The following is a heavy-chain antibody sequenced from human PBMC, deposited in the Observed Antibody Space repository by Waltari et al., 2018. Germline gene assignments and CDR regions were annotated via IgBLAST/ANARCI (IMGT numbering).Heavy chain of an antibody. D-gene: IGHD1-1*01. CDR3: ARLQGETTGWFDP. CDR1: AFPLGNRA. Sequence: EMQLVESGGGLVQPGGSLRLSGAASAFPLGNRAMFWVGQAPGKGLEYVSGISSNGVSTYYGNSVKGRFTISRDNSKNTVYLQMGSLRADDMAVYYCARLQGETTGWFDPWGQGTLVTVSS. CDR2: ISSNGVST. V-gene: IGHV3-64*01. J-gene: IGHJ5*02.